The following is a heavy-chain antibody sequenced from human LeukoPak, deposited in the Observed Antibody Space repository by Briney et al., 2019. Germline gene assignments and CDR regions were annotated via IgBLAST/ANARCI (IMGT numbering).Heavy chain of an antibody. D-gene: IGHD1-7*01. CDR1: GYSISSGYY. CDR3: ARDRNYPIPFGY. V-gene: IGHV4-38-2*02. J-gene: IGHJ4*02. CDR2: IYHSGST. Sequence: SETLSLTCTVSGYSISSGYYWGWIRQPPGKGLEWIGSIYHSGSTYYNPSLKSRVTISVDTSKNQFSLKLSSVTAADMAVYYCARDRNYPIPFGYWGQGTLVTVSS.